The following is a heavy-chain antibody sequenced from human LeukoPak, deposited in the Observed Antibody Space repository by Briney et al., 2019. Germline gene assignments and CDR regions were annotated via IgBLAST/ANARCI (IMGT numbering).Heavy chain of an antibody. V-gene: IGHV3-21*01. CDR3: ARDMTITMIVVVMDAFDI. CDR2: ISSSSSYI. Sequence: GGSLRLSCAASGFTFSSYSMNWVRQAPGKELEWVSSISSSSSYIYYADSVKGRFTISRHNAKNSLYLQMNSLRAEDTAVYYCARDMTITMIVVVMDAFDIWGQGAMVTVSS. CDR1: GFTFSSYS. J-gene: IGHJ3*02. D-gene: IGHD3-22*01.